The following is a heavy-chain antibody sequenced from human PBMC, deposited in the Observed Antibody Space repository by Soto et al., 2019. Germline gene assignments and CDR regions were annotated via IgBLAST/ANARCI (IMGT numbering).Heavy chain of an antibody. J-gene: IGHJ3*02. V-gene: IGHV1-69*13. D-gene: IGHD1-26*01. CDR2: IIPIFGTA. Sequence: GASVKVSCKASGYTFTGYYMHWVRQAPGQGLEWMGGIIPIFGTANYAQKFQGRVTITADESTSTAYMELSSLRSEDTAVYYCARDRLWYSGSPYHDAFDIWGQGTMVTVSS. CDR1: GYTFTGYY. CDR3: ARDRLWYSGSPYHDAFDI.